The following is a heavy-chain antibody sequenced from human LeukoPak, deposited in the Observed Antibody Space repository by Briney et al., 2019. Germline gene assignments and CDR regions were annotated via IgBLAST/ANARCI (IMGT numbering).Heavy chain of an antibody. Sequence: GGSLRLSCAGSGFTFSSYAMHWVRQAPAKGLEGVAVISYDGSNKYYADSVKGRFTISRDNSKNTLYLQMNSLRAEDTAVYYCARDPRSSGWYYYYYYGMDVWGKGTTVTVSS. D-gene: IGHD6-19*01. CDR1: GFTFSSYA. J-gene: IGHJ6*04. CDR2: ISYDGSNK. CDR3: ARDPRSSGWYYYYYYGMDV. V-gene: IGHV3-30*04.